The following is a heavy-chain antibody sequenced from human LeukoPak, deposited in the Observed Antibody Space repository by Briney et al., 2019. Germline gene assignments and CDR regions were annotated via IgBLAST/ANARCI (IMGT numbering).Heavy chain of an antibody. CDR1: GFTFSSYA. V-gene: IGHV3-30*04. J-gene: IGHJ4*02. Sequence: PGGSLRLSCAASGFTFSSYAMHWVRQAPGKGLEWVAVISYDGSNKYYADSVKGRFTISRDNSKNTLYLQMNSLRAEDTAVYYCARGARYCGGDCYYPDLDYWGQGTLVTVSS. D-gene: IGHD2-21*02. CDR3: ARGARYCGGDCYYPDLDY. CDR2: ISYDGSNK.